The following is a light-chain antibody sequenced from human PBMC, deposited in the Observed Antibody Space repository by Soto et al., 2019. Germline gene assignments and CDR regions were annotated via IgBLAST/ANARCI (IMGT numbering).Light chain of an antibody. V-gene: IGLV2-14*01. CDR1: SSDVGGYNY. Sequence: QSALTQPASVSGSPGQSITISCTGTSSDVGGYNYVSWYQQHPGKAPKLIIYEVSNRPSGVSNRFSCSKSGNTASLTISGLQDEDEADYYCTSYTSKSTGVFGTGTKLTVL. CDR3: TSYTSKSTGV. CDR2: EVS. J-gene: IGLJ1*01.